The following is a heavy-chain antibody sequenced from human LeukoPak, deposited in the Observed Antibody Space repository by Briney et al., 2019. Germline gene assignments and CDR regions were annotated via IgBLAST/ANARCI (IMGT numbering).Heavy chain of an antibody. V-gene: IGHV3-66*04. CDR1: GFTFCNFA. D-gene: IGHD4-17*01. Sequence: GGSLRLSCSASGFTFCNFAMTWVGQAAGKGLGVVSVIYSGGSTYYADSVKGRFTISRDNSTTTLYLQMNSLRAEDTAMYYCARRSYGDYAPFDYCGQGTLVTVSS. CDR3: ARRSYGDYAPFDY. J-gene: IGHJ4*02. CDR2: IYSGGST.